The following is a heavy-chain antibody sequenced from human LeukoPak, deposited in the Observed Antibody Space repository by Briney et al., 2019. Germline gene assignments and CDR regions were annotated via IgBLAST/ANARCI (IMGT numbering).Heavy chain of an antibody. CDR3: AKDTGVSGGNSYDSSGLIDY. Sequence: GGSLRLSCAASGFTFSSYAVSWVRQAPGKGLEWVSSISAGGYSTYYADSVKGRFTISRDNSKNTLYLQMNSLRAEDTAVYYCAKDTGVSGGNSYDSSGLIDYWGQGTLVTVSS. CDR2: ISAGGYST. CDR1: GFTFSSYA. D-gene: IGHD3-22*01. J-gene: IGHJ4*02. V-gene: IGHV3-23*01.